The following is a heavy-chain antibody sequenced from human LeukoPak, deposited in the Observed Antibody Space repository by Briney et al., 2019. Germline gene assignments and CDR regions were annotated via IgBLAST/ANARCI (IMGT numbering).Heavy chain of an antibody. Sequence: GGSLRLSCAASGFAFSNYWMSWVRQAPGKGLEWVANIKQDGSEKYYVDSLRGRFTISRDNAQNSLYLQMNSLRAEDTAVYYCARADSIVAPPYDAFDIWGQGTMITVSS. CDR2: IKQDGSEK. D-gene: IGHD1-26*01. J-gene: IGHJ3*02. V-gene: IGHV3-7*01. CDR3: ARADSIVAPPYDAFDI. CDR1: GFAFSNYW.